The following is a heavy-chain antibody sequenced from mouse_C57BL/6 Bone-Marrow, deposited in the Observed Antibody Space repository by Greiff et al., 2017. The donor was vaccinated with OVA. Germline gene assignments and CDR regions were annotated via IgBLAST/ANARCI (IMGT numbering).Heavy chain of an antibody. V-gene: IGHV1-52*01. Sequence: QVQLKQPGAELVRPGSSVKLSCKASGYTFTSYWMHWVKQRPIQGLEWIGNIDPSDSETHYNQKFKDKATLTVDKSSSTAYMQLSSLTSEDSAVYYCARTGDYDVGYAMDYWGQGTSVTVSS. CDR1: GYTFTSYW. CDR2: IDPSDSET. CDR3: ARTGDYDVGYAMDY. J-gene: IGHJ4*01. D-gene: IGHD2-4*01.